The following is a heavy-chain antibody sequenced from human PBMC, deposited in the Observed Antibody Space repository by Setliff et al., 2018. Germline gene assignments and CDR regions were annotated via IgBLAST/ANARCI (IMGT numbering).Heavy chain of an antibody. V-gene: IGHV1-2*02. J-gene: IGHJ4*02. CDR3: ARVCSSSGCPPNYYYFDY. Sequence: ASVKVSCKASGYTFTGYYMHWVRQAPGQGLEWMGWINPNSGGTNYAQKFQGRVTMTRDTSISTAYMELSRLRSDDTAVYYCARVCSSSGCPPNYYYFDYWGQGALVTVSS. D-gene: IGHD2-2*01. CDR1: GYTFTGYY. CDR2: INPNSGGT.